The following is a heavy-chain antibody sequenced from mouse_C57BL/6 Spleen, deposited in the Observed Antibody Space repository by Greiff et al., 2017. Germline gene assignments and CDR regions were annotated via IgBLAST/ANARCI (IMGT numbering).Heavy chain of an antibody. V-gene: IGHV2-2*01. Sequence: QVQLKESVPGLVQPSQSLSITCTVSGFSLTSSGVHWVRQSPGKGLEWLGVIWSGGSTDYNAAFISRLSISKDNSKSQVFFKMNSLKADDTAIYYCARLTGTGLGFADWGKGTLVTVSA. CDR2: IWSGGST. CDR3: ARLTGTGLGFAD. J-gene: IGHJ3*01. D-gene: IGHD4-1*01. CDR1: GFSLTSSG.